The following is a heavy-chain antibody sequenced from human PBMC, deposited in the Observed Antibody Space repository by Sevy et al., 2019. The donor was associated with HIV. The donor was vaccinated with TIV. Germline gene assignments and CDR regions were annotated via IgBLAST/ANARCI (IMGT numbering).Heavy chain of an antibody. J-gene: IGHJ4*02. V-gene: IGHV3-30*18. CDR1: GFTFSSYG. CDR3: AKDVLDVSQWLPYFDY. Sequence: GGSLRLSCAASGFTFSSYGMHWVRQAPGKGLEWVAVISYDGSNKYYADSVKGRFTISRDNSKNTLYLQMNSLRAEDTAVYYCAKDVLDVSQWLPYFDYWRQGTLVTVSS. D-gene: IGHD6-19*01. CDR2: ISYDGSNK.